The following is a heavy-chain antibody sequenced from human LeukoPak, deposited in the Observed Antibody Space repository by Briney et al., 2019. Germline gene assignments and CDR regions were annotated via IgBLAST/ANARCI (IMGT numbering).Heavy chain of an antibody. Sequence: PGGSLRFSCAASGFAFSSYEMNWVRQAPGKGLEWVSYISSSGSTIYYADSVKGRFTISRDNAKNSLYLQMNSLRAEDTAVYYCARAGGGSRRPGYWGQGTLATVSS. CDR2: ISSSGSTI. J-gene: IGHJ4*02. V-gene: IGHV3-48*03. CDR3: ARAGGGSRRPGY. D-gene: IGHD1-26*01. CDR1: GFAFSSYE.